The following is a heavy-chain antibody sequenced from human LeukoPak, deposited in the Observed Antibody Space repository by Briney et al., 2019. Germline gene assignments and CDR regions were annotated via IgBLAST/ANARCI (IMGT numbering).Heavy chain of an antibody. Sequence: GGSLRLSCAASGFTFSSYSMNWVRQAPGKGLEWVSSISSSSSYIYYADSVKGRFTISRDNAKNSLYLQMNSLRAEDTAVYYCARCNYGSDYFDYWGQGTPVTVSS. CDR1: GFTFSSYS. CDR2: ISSSSSYI. V-gene: IGHV3-21*04. D-gene: IGHD4-17*01. J-gene: IGHJ4*02. CDR3: ARCNYGSDYFDY.